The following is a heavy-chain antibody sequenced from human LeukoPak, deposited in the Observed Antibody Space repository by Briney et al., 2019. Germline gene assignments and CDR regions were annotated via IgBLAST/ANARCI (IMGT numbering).Heavy chain of an antibody. Sequence: ASVKVSCKASGYIFTAYYMHWVRQAPGQGLEWMGWINANSGGINYAQKFQGWVTMTRDTSISTAYMELSRLRSDDTAVYYCARGHSDFGVLNPVDYWGQGTLVTVSS. CDR2: INANSGGI. CDR1: GYIFTAYY. CDR3: ARGHSDFGVLNPVDY. D-gene: IGHD3-3*01. V-gene: IGHV1-2*04. J-gene: IGHJ4*02.